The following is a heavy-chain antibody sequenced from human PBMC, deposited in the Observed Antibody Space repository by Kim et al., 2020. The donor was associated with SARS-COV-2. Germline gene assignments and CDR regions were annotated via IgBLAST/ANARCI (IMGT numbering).Heavy chain of an antibody. CDR3: EREAVAAPHMDV. V-gene: IGHV3-21*01. J-gene: IGHJ6*02. CDR2: ISSSSSYI. Sequence: GGSLRLSCAASGFTFSSYSMNWVRQAPGKGLEWVSSISSSSSYIYYADSVKGRFTISRDNAKNSLYLQMNSLRAEDTAVYYCEREAVAAPHMDVWGQGTTVTVSS. CDR1: GFTFSSYS. D-gene: IGHD6-19*01.